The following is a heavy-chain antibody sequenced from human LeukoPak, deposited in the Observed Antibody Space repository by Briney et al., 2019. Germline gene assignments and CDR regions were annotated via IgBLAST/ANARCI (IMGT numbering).Heavy chain of an antibody. CDR3: AAHYDSSGYYHYSDS. V-gene: IGHV4-59*01. J-gene: IGHJ4*02. Sequence: PSETLSLTCTVSSGSISNYYWTWIRQPPGKGLEWIGYVYYSGITNYNPSLTSRVTISVDTSKNQFSLKLRSVTAADTAVYYCAAHYDSSGYYHYSDSWGQGTLVTVSS. D-gene: IGHD3-22*01. CDR1: SGSISNYY. CDR2: VYYSGIT.